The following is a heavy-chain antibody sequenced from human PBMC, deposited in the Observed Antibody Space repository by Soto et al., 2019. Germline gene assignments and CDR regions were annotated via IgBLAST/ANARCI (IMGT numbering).Heavy chain of an antibody. D-gene: IGHD6-19*01. CDR2: TYYRSKWYN. CDR1: GDSVSSNSCA. J-gene: IGHJ4*02. CDR3: TGQSVAGAIDY. V-gene: IGHV6-1*01. Sequence: SQTLSLTCAISGDSVSSNSCAWNWIRQSPSRGLEWLGRTYYRSKWYNGYSVSVKSRITINPDTSKNQFSLQLNSVTPEDTAVYYCTGQSVAGAIDYWGQGTPVTVSS.